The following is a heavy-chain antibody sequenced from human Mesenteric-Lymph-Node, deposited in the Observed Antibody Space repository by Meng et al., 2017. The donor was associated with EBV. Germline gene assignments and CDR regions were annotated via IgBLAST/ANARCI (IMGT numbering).Heavy chain of an antibody. Sequence: QVQMVQSGAEVKKPGASVKVSCKASGYTFTGYYMHWVRQAPGQGLEWMGWISPYNGNTNYAQKFQGRVSMTTDTSTSTADMELRSLRSDDTAVYYCARDHSGSYVDYWGQGTLVTVSS. J-gene: IGHJ4*02. CDR3: ARDHSGSYVDY. V-gene: IGHV1-18*04. CDR1: GYTFTGYY. CDR2: ISPYNGNT. D-gene: IGHD1-26*01.